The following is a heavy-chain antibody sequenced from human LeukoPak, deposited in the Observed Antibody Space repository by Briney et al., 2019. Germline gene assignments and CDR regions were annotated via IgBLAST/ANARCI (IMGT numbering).Heavy chain of an antibody. J-gene: IGHJ4*02. CDR3: AKARGYSYGFDFDY. Sequence: GGSLRLSCAASGFTFDDYAMHWVRQAPGKGLEWVSGISWNSGSIGYADSVEGRFTISRDNAKNSLYLQMNSLRAEDTALYYCAKARGYSYGFDFDYWGQGTLVTVSS. CDR1: GFTFDDYA. CDR2: ISWNSGSI. V-gene: IGHV3-9*01. D-gene: IGHD5-18*01.